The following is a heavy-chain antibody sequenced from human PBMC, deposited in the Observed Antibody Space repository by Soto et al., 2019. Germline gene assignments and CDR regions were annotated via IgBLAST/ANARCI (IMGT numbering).Heavy chain of an antibody. D-gene: IGHD3-22*01. J-gene: IGHJ3*02. V-gene: IGHV1-8*01. Sequence: ASVKVSCKASGYTFTSYDINWVRQATGQGLEWMGWMNPNSGNTGYAQKFQGRVTMNRNTSISTAYMELSSLRSEDTAVYYCARSRYYYDSSGYHDAFDIWGQGTMVTVSS. CDR2: MNPNSGNT. CDR1: GYTFTSYD. CDR3: ARSRYYYDSSGYHDAFDI.